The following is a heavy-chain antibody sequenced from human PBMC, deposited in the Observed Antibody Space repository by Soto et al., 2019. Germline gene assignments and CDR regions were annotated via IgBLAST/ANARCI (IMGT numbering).Heavy chain of an antibody. CDR3: AHAYGGRSHY. Sequence: QITLKESGPTLVKPTQTLTLTCTFSGFSLTTDRVGVGWIRHPPGEALEWLAVIYLDDSKTYRPSLESRLTITTQTSKSQVALTMTNMDSLDTARYYCAHAYGGRSHYWGQGTLVTVSS. CDR2: IYLDDSK. D-gene: IGHD1-26*01. CDR1: GFSLTTDRVG. V-gene: IGHV2-5*02. J-gene: IGHJ4*02.